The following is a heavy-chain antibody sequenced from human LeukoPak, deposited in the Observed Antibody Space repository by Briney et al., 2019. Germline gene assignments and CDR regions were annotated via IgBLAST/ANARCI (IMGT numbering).Heavy chain of an antibody. CDR3: ASSYDSSGYTYFDY. V-gene: IGHV1-69*11. CDR2: IIPILGTA. D-gene: IGHD3-22*01. CDR1: GGTFISYA. Sequence: GASVKVSCKASGGTFISYAISWVRQAPGQGLEWMGRIIPILGTANYAQKLQGRVTITTDESTSTAYMDLSSLRSEDTAVYYCASSYDSSGYTYFDYWGQGTLVTVSS. J-gene: IGHJ4*02.